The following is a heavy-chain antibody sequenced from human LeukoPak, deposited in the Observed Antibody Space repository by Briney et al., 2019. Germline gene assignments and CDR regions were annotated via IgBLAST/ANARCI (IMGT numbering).Heavy chain of an antibody. CDR3: ARDALVRGYNWFDP. V-gene: IGHV4-38-2*02. CDR1: GYSISSGYY. Sequence: SETLSLTCTVSGYSISSGYYWGWIRQPPGKGLEWIGSIYHSGRTYYNPSLKSRVTISVDTSKNQFSLKLSSVTAADTAVYYCARDALVRGYNWFDPWGQGTLVTVSS. D-gene: IGHD3-10*01. CDR2: IYHSGRT. J-gene: IGHJ5*02.